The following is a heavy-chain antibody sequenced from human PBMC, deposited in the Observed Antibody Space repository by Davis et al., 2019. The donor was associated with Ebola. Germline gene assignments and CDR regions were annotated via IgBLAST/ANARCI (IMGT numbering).Heavy chain of an antibody. J-gene: IGHJ4*01. D-gene: IGHD4-17*01. CDR2: ITGSGTGT. V-gene: IGHV3-48*02. CDR3: ASGKDYAFDY. CDR1: GFRLSGYP. Sequence: ESLKISCAASGFRLSGYPMNWVRQAPAKGLEWISHITGSGTGTYYADSVKGRFTISRDTGKSSLFLQMNSLRDEDTAIYCCASGKDYAFDYWGLGTLVTVSS.